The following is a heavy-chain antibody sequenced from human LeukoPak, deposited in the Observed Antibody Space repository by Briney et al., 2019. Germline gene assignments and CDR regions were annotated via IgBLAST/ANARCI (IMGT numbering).Heavy chain of an antibody. CDR2: IYSGGST. CDR1: GFTVSSNY. V-gene: IGHV3-66*02. D-gene: IGHD3-10*02. J-gene: IGHJ4*02. Sequence: GGSLRLSCAASGFTVSSNYMSWVRQAPGKGLEWVSVIYSGGSTYYADSVKGRFTISRDNSKNTLYLQMNSLRPEDTAVYYWARSPRFGAFNSWGQGTLVTVSS. CDR3: ARSPRFGAFNS.